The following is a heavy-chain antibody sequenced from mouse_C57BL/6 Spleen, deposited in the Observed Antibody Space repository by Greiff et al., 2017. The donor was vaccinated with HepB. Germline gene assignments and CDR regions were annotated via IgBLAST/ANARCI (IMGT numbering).Heavy chain of an antibody. CDR2: INPGSGGT. CDR3: ARYGNYDYAMDY. Sequence: QVQLQQSGAELVRPGTSVKVSCKASGYAFTNYLIEWVKQRPGQGLEWIGVINPGSGGTNYNEKFKGKATLTADKSSSTAYMQLSSLTSEDSAVYCCARYGNYDYAMDYWGQGTSVTVSS. CDR1: GYAFTNYL. J-gene: IGHJ4*01. D-gene: IGHD2-1*01. V-gene: IGHV1-54*01.